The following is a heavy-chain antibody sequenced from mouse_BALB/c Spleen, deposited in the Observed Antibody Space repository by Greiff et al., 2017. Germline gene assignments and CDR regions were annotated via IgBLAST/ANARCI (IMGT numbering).Heavy chain of an antibody. CDR3: AREGIEVRRELYAMDY. D-gene: IGHD2-14*01. CDR1: GYSITSGYY. CDR2: ISYDGSN. V-gene: IGHV3-6*02. J-gene: IGHJ4*01. Sequence: EVQRVESGPGLVKPSQSLSLTCSVTGYSITSGYYWNWIRQFPGNKLEWMGYISYDGSNNYNPSLKNRISITRDTSKNQFFLKLNSVTTEDTATYYCAREGIEVRRELYAMDYWGQGTSVTVSS.